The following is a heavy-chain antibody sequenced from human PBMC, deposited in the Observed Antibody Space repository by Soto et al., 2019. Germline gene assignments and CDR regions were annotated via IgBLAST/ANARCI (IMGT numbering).Heavy chain of an antibody. CDR3: ARGYDFWSGYYYPYGMDV. Sequence: QVQLVESGGGVVQPGRSLRLSCAASGFTFSSYAMHWVRQAPGKGLEWVAVISYDGSNKNHADTVKSRFTISRDNSKNTLYLQMNSLRAEDTAVYYCARGYDFWSGYYYPYGMDVWGQGTTVTVSS. CDR2: ISYDGSNK. J-gene: IGHJ6*02. CDR1: GFTFSSYA. V-gene: IGHV3-30-3*01. D-gene: IGHD3-3*01.